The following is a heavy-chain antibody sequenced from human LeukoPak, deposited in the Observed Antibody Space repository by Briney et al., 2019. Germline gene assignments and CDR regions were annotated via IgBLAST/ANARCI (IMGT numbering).Heavy chain of an antibody. V-gene: IGHV1-69*04. D-gene: IGHD2-2*01. CDR1: GGTFSSYT. CDR3: AREEDIVVVPASHDAFDI. CDR2: IIPILGIA. J-gene: IGHJ3*02. Sequence: SVKVSCKASGGTFSSYTISWVRQAPGQGLEWMGRIIPILGIANYAQKFQGRVTITADKSTSTAYMELSSLRSEDTAVYYCAREEDIVVVPASHDAFDIWGQGTMVTVSS.